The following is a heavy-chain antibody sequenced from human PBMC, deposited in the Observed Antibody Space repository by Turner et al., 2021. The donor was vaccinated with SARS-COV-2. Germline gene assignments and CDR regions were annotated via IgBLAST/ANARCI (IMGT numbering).Heavy chain of an antibody. CDR3: AGEEVVFRASHTLYYYGMDV. V-gene: IGHV4-39*01. CDR2: IYYSGST. J-gene: IGHJ6*02. Sequence: QLQLQESGPGLVKPSQTLSLTCTVSGGSISSSSYYWGWIRQPPGKGQEWIGSIYYSGSTYYNPSLKSRVTISVDTSKNQFSLKLSSVTAADTAVYYCAGEEVVFRASHTLYYYGMDVWGQGTTVTVSS. CDR1: GGSISSSSYY. D-gene: IGHD3-22*01.